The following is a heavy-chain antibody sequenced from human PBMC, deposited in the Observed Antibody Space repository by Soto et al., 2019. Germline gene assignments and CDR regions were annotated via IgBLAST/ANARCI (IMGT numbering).Heavy chain of an antibody. V-gene: IGHV3-74*01. D-gene: IGHD4-17*01. CDR1: GFTLSGHW. CDR2: IDINGRGT. J-gene: IGHJ4*02. CDR3: ATVFDF. Sequence: EMQLVESGGGLVQPGGSLRLSCAASGFTLSGHWIHWVRQAPGKGLEWVSRIDINGRGTSYADSVKGRFTISTDNAKNTVYWQMNSLRAEDTAVYYGATVFDFWGQGTLVTVSS.